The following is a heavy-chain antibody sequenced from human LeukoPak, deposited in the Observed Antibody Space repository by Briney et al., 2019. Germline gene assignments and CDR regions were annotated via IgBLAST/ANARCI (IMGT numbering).Heavy chain of an antibody. V-gene: IGHV4-4*07. D-gene: IGHD2-2*01. Sequence: SETLSLTCTVSNGSIGSYYWTWIRQPAGKGLEWIGRIHRTGSTNYNPSLTSRVIMSVDTSKNQFSLKLSSVTAADTAVYYCARSGASCHYYFDYWGQGTLVTVSS. CDR3: ARSGASCHYYFDY. CDR1: NGSIGSYY. J-gene: IGHJ4*02. CDR2: IHRTGST.